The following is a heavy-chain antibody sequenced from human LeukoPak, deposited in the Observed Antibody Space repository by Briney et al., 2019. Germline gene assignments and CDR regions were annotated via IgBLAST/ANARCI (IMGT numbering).Heavy chain of an antibody. D-gene: IGHD1-26*01. J-gene: IGHJ4*02. CDR3: ARDLPTGAPGFDY. Sequence: GGSLRLSCAASGFTFSNHWMSWVRQTPGKGLEWVASIKQDGSEKYYVDSVKGRFTISRDNAKNSLYLQMNSLRADDTAVYFCARDLPTGAPGFDYWGQGTLVTVSS. CDR2: IKQDGSEK. V-gene: IGHV3-7*03. CDR1: GFTFSNHW.